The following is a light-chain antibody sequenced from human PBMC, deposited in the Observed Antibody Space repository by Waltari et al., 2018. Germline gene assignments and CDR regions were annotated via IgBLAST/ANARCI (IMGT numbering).Light chain of an antibody. Sequence: DIQMTQSPSSLSPSVGDRVTITCQASRDISNYLNWYHQKPGKAPKLLIYAASDLETGVPSRCSGSGSGRDFTFTISSLQPEDIGTYFCQQYDNLPFTFGGGTRVEIK. V-gene: IGKV1-33*01. CDR1: RDISNY. CDR3: QQYDNLPFT. J-gene: IGKJ4*01. CDR2: AAS.